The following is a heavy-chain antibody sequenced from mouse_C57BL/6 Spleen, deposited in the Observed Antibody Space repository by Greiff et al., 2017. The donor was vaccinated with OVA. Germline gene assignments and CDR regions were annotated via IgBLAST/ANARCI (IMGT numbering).Heavy chain of an antibody. CDR3: ARRDYSNWFAY. J-gene: IGHJ3*01. CDR1: GYTFTSYW. CDR2: IDPSDSYT. V-gene: IGHV1-50*01. Sequence: QVQLKQPGAELVKPGASVKLSCKASGYTFTSYWMQWVKQRPGQGLEWIGEIDPSDSYTNYNQKFKGKATLTVDTSSSTAYMQLSSLTSEDSAVYYCARRDYSNWFAYWGQGTLVTVSA. D-gene: IGHD2-5*01.